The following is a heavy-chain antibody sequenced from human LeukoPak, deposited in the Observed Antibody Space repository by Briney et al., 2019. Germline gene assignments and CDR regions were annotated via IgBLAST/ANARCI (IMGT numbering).Heavy chain of an antibody. Sequence: ASVKVSCKASGYTFTSYDINWVRQATGQGLEWMGWMNPNSGNTGYAQKFQGRVTITRNTSISTAYMELSSLRSEDTAVYYCARGGYDFWSGYSRFGALYYMDVWGKATTVTVSS. D-gene: IGHD3-3*01. V-gene: IGHV1-8*03. CDR3: ARGGYDFWSGYSRFGALYYMDV. CDR1: GYTFTSYD. J-gene: IGHJ6*03. CDR2: MNPNSGNT.